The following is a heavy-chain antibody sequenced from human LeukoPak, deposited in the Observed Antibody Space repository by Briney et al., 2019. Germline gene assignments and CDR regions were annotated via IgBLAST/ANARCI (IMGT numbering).Heavy chain of an antibody. Sequence: GGSLRLSCAASGFTFSSYSMNWVRQAPGKGLEWVSSISSSSSYIYYADSVKGRFTISRDNAKNSLYLQMNSLRAEDTAVYYCAKVTKAVAGPEGYWGQGTLVTVSS. CDR2: ISSSSSYI. V-gene: IGHV3-21*04. CDR3: AKVTKAVAGPEGY. J-gene: IGHJ4*02. D-gene: IGHD6-19*01. CDR1: GFTFSSYS.